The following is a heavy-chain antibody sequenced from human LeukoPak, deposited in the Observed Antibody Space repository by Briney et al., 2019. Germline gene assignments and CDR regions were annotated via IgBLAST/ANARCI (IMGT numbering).Heavy chain of an antibody. J-gene: IGHJ6*02. CDR1: GGSISSSSYY. Sequence: PSETLSLTCTVSGGSISSSSYYWGWIRQPPGTGLEWIGSIYYSGSTYYNPSLKSRVTISVDTSKNQFSLKLSSVTAADTAVYYCARRGRGSSYVWGQGTTVTVSS. D-gene: IGHD6-13*01. CDR3: ARRGRGSSYV. V-gene: IGHV4-39*01. CDR2: IYYSGST.